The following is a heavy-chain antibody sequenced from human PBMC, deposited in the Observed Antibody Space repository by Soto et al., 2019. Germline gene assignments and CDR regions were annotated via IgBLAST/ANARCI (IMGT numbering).Heavy chain of an antibody. V-gene: IGHV2-5*02. CDR1: GFSLNTRAVG. D-gene: IGHD3-16*01. CDR3: AHCRGGVASF. J-gene: IGHJ4*02. Sequence: QITLNESGPALVKPTQTLTLTCTFSGFSLNTRAVGVGWIRQPPGKALEWLGVVYWDDDKTYSPSLKSRLTITKDTPKNQVVLRMTKMDPVDTVTYYCAHCRGGVASFWGQGTLVTVSS. CDR2: VYWDDDK.